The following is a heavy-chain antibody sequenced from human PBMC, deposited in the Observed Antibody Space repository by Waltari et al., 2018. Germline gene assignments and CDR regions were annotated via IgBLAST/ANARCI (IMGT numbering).Heavy chain of an antibody. Sequence: QVQLVQSGAEVKKPGASVKVSCKASGYTFTGYYMHWVRQAPGQGLEWMGRINPNSGGTNYAQKFQGRVTMTRDTSISTAYMELSRLRSDDTAVYYCARDRCSGGSCYMGDYWGQGTLVTVSS. CDR1: GYTFTGYY. J-gene: IGHJ4*02. V-gene: IGHV1-2*06. D-gene: IGHD2-15*01. CDR2: INPNSGGT. CDR3: ARDRCSGGSCYMGDY.